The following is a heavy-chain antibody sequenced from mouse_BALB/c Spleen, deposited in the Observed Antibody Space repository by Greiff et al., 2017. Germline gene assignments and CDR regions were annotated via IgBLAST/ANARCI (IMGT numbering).Heavy chain of an antibody. CDR3: ARVAKYAHWYFDV. CDR1: GFSLTSYG. V-gene: IGHV2-9*02. J-gene: IGHJ1*01. CDR2: IWAGGST. D-gene: IGHD1-1*01. Sequence: VQLQESGPGLVAPSQSLSITCTVSGFSLTSYGVHWVRQPPGKGLEWLGVIWAGGSTNYNSALMSRLSITTDNSKSQVFLKMNSLQTDDTAMYYCARVAKYAHWYFDVWGAGTTVTVSS.